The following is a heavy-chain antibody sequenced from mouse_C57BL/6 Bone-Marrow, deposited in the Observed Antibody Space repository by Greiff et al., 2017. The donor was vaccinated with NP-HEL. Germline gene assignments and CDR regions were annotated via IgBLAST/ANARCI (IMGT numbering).Heavy chain of an antibody. V-gene: IGHV1-26*01. D-gene: IGHD1-1*01. CDR3: ARVPTVVATRGYYFDY. CDR2: INPNNGGT. Sequence: VQLQQSGPELVKPGASVKISCKASGYTFTDYYMNWVKQSHGKSLEWIGDINPNNGGTSYNQKFKGKATLTVDKSSSTAYMELRSLTSEDSAVYYCARVPTVVATRGYYFDYWGQGTTLTVSS. J-gene: IGHJ2*01. CDR1: GYTFTDYY.